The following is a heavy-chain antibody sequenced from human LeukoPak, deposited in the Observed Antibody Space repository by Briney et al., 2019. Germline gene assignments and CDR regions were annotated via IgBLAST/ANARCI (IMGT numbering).Heavy chain of an antibody. Sequence: ASVKVSCKASGYPFIDYYLHWVRQAPGQGLEWMGWINPNSGGTNYAQRFQGRVTVTRDTSISTAFMELSRLKSDDTAVYYCITAAENDFDYWGQGTLVTVSS. J-gene: IGHJ4*02. D-gene: IGHD6-13*01. CDR1: GYPFIDYY. CDR2: INPNSGGT. V-gene: IGHV1-2*02. CDR3: ITAAENDFDY.